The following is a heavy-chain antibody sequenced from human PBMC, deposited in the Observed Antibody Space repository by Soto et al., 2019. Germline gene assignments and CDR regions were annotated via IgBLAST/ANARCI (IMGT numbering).Heavy chain of an antibody. CDR1: GYTFTSWD. V-gene: IGHV1-8*01. CDR3: TGSSWTGAGLDF. CDR2: TNPRSGNT. J-gene: IGHJ4*01. D-gene: IGHD6-13*01. Sequence: QVQLVQSGAEVKKPGASVKVSCKASGYTFTSWDVYWVRQAAGQGLEWMGYTNPRSGNTGYEQKFQGRVTMTRHTSISTAYMELSSLTSDDTAVYYCTGSSWTGAGLDFWGQGTPVTVSS.